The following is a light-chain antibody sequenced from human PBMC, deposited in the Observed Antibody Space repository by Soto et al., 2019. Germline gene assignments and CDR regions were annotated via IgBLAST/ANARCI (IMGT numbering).Light chain of an antibody. CDR3: QQSFTTPLT. J-gene: IGKJ4*01. CDR2: VAA. Sequence: DIQMTQSPSSLSASVGDRVTITCRASQSIGRFLNWHQQKPGKAPNVLINVAATLRSGVPSKFSGSGSGTDFNLTIISRQPEDFVTYFCQQSFTTPLTFGGGTKVDIK. V-gene: IGKV1-39*01. CDR1: QSIGRF.